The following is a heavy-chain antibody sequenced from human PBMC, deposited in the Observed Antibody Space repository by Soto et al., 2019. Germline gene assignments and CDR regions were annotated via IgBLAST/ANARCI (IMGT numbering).Heavy chain of an antibody. Sequence: SETLSLTCTVSGGSITSDYSCWSWIRQPPGEGLEWIGHIFDSGTTYTNPSLRSQVAISLDTSKNHFSLTLSSVTAADTAVYYCARHWALGPPPDYWGQGTLVTVSS. CDR3: ARHWALGPPPDY. CDR1: GGSITSDYSC. D-gene: IGHD3-16*01. V-gene: IGHV4-30-4*01. J-gene: IGHJ4*02. CDR2: IFDSGTT.